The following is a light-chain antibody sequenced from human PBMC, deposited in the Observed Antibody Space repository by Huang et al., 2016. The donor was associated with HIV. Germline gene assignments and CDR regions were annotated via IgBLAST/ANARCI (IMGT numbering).Light chain of an antibody. CDR1: QSVGNC. V-gene: IGKV1-5*03. CDR3: QQYNRFYT. Sequence: DIQMTQSPSTLSASVGDRVTITCRASQSVGNCLAWYQQKPGQAPKLLIYTATTLQNGVPSRFSGSGSETEFTLTINSLQPDDFATYYCQQYNRFYTFGQGTRLDIK. J-gene: IGKJ2*01. CDR2: TAT.